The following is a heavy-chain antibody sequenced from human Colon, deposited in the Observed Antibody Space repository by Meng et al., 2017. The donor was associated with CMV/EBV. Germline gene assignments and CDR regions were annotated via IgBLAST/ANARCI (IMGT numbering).Heavy chain of an antibody. Sequence: VHMGSAGGGLVQPGGSLRLSCAASGFTFSNYGMHWVRQAPDKGLEWVAFIQYDGENKYYADSVNGRFTISRDNSKNTLYLQMNSLRVEDTAVYYCAKDTGKGNFWGQGTLVTVSS. CDR1: GFTFSNYG. D-gene: IGHD2-8*02. J-gene: IGHJ4*02. CDR3: AKDTGKGNF. CDR2: IQYDGENK. V-gene: IGHV3-30*02.